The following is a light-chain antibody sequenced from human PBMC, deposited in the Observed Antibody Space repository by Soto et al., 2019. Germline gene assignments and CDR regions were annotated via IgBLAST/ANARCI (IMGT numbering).Light chain of an antibody. J-gene: IGLJ1*01. CDR1: NSDVGGYNY. CDR3: SSYTSSSTF. V-gene: IGLV2-14*01. CDR2: DVS. Sequence: QSALTQPASMSGSPGQSITISCTGTNSDVGGYNYVSWYQQHPGKAPKLMIYDVSNRPSGVSNRFSGSKSGNTASLTISGLQAEDEADYYCSSYTSSSTFFGTGTKLTVL.